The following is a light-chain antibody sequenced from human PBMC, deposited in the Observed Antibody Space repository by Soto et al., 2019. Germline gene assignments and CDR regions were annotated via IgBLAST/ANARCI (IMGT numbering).Light chain of an antibody. CDR3: SSYTTISTYV. CDR2: DVR. CDR1: SRDVGGYNY. V-gene: IGLV2-14*01. Sequence: SVLTHPASLSGYPGQSITISCTGTSRDVGGYNYVSWYQQHPGKAPKLMIYDVRNRPSGVSNRFSGSKSVNTASLTISGLQAEDEADYYCSSYTTISTYVFGTGTKVTVL. J-gene: IGLJ1*01.